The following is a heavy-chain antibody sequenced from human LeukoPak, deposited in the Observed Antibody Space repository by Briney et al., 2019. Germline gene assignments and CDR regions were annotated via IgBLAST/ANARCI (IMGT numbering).Heavy chain of an antibody. Sequence: GWSLRLSCSACVFTFSNYDMHWLRQAAAKGLEYVSAISSSGSSTYYADSVKRRFTISRDNSKNTLYLQMSGTRAEETAVYCCVKMITVTTHTLVYFHRWGQGTKVTV. V-gene: IGHV3-64D*06. D-gene: IGHD4-17*01. J-gene: IGHJ1*01. CDR3: VKMITVTTHTLVYFHR. CDR1: VFTFSNYD. CDR2: ISSSGSST.